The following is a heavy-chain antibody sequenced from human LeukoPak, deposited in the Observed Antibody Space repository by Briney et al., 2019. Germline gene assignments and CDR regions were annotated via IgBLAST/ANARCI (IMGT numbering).Heavy chain of an antibody. V-gene: IGHV4-39*01. D-gene: IGHD2-2*03. Sequence: SETLSLXCTVSGGSISSSSYYWGWNRQPPGKGLEWIGSIYCSGITYYNPSLKSRVTISVDTSKNQFSLKLSSVTAADTAVYYCARHSFGYCSSTSCYMPDYWGQGTLVTVSS. CDR1: GGSISSSSYY. J-gene: IGHJ4*02. CDR3: ARHSFGYCSSTSCYMPDY. CDR2: IYCSGIT.